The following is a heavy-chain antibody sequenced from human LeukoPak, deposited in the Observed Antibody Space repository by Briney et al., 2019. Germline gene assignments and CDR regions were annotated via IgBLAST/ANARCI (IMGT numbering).Heavy chain of an antibody. CDR1: GYTFTSYG. D-gene: IGHD3-9*01. CDR2: ISAHNGNT. V-gene: IGHV1-18*01. Sequence: ASVKVSCKASGYTFTSYGISWVRQAPGQGLEWMGWISAHNGNTNYAQKLKGRVTITTDTFTSTAYMELRILRSDDTAVYYCARVPTPLLRYFDWSATPLDYWGQGTLVTVSS. J-gene: IGHJ4*02. CDR3: ARVPTPLLRYFDWSATPLDY.